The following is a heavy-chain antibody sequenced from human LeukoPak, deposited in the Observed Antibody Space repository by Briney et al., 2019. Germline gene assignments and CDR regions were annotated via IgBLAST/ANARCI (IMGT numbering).Heavy chain of an antibody. J-gene: IGHJ4*02. CDR1: GFTFSSYS. D-gene: IGHD1-1*01. CDR3: AIMGNVEFDY. V-gene: IGHV3-21*01. Sequence: GGSLRLSCAASGFTFSSYSMTWVRQAPGKGLEWVSSISSSSSYIYYADSVKGRFTISRDNAKNSLYLQMNSLRAEDTAVYYCAIMGNVEFDYWGQGTLVTASS. CDR2: ISSSSSYI.